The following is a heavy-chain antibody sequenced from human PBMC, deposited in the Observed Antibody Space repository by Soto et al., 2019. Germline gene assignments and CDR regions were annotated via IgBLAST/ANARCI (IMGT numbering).Heavy chain of an antibody. V-gene: IGHV4-4*02. CDR2: IYRSGGT. Sequence: QVQVQESGPGLVKPSGTLSLTCAVSGGSISSNNFLSWVRQPPGKGLRWIGAIYRSGGTNYNPSLKSRVTISLDKSNNHFALALNAVTAADTAVYYCARALTDAEGFGYYYDMDVWGQGTKVTVSS. CDR1: GGSISSNNF. D-gene: IGHD3-10*01. J-gene: IGHJ6*01. CDR3: ARALTDAEGFGYYYDMDV.